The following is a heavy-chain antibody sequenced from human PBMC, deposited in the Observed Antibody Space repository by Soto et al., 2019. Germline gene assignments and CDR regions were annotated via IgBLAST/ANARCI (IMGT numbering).Heavy chain of an antibody. D-gene: IGHD3-9*01. V-gene: IGHV1-18*01. CDR1: GYTFTSYG. J-gene: IGHJ4*02. CDR3: ARGNYDFLTRYYSLDQ. Sequence: GASVKVSCKASGYTFTSYGISWVRQAPGQGLEWMGWISAYNGNTNYAQKLQGGVTMTTDTSTSTAYMELTSLRSEDTAVYYCARGNYDFLTRYYSLDQWGQGTLVTVSS. CDR2: ISAYNGNT.